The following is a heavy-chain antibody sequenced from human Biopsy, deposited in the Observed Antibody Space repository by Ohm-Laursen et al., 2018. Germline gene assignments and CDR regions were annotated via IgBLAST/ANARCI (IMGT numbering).Heavy chain of an antibody. CDR1: GDSISSYY. V-gene: IGHV4-59*01. Sequence: GTLSLTCTVSGDSISSYYWSWIRQPPGKGLEWIGYVYYTGSTDYNPSLQSRVTISIDTSKNHFSLRLRSVTPADTAIYYCARDRGYYSDRTVPGYFDLWGRGTLVTVSS. J-gene: IGHJ2*01. D-gene: IGHD3-22*01. CDR3: ARDRGYYSDRTVPGYFDL. CDR2: VYYTGST.